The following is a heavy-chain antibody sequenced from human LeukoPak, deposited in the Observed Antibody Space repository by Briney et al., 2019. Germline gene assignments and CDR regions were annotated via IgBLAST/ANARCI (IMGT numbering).Heavy chain of an antibody. Sequence: GGSLRLSCAASGFTFNHYAMNWVRQAPGKGLEWVASISSTTTYIYYADSVKGRFTISRDNAKNSVHLQMNSLRAEDTAVYYCAKGTEDGYDYWGQGTLVTVSS. CDR1: GFTFNHYA. CDR2: ISSTTTYI. V-gene: IGHV3-21*01. CDR3: AKGTEDGYDY. D-gene: IGHD5-24*01. J-gene: IGHJ4*02.